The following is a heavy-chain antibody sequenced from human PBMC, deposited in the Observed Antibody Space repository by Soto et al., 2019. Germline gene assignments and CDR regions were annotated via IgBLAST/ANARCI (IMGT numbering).Heavy chain of an antibody. Sequence: PSETLSLTSTVTHGSVSSDPFSWTCSRQHTGKGREWLGYIYYRGNTYYRPCLKRRASISIETSKNQFSPRLNSVTAADTVVYYCTRSGYGSSDFDHWGQGTLVTVSS. CDR2: IYYRGNT. V-gene: IGHV4-31*03. CDR3: TRSGYGSSDFDH. D-gene: IGHD6-13*01. J-gene: IGHJ4*01. CDR1: HGSVSSDPFS.